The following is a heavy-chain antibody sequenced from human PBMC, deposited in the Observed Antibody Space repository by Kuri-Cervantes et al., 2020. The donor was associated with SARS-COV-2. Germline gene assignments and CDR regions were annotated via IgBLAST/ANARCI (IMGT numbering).Heavy chain of an antibody. CDR1: GGSSLSYY. J-gene: IGHJ6*02. CDR3: AGGALGYSSSWYIVDYYGMDV. D-gene: IGHD6-13*01. Sequence: SGALALSCSACGGSSLSYYWSWIRQPPGKGLEWIGYIYYSGGTNYNPSLKRRVTISVDTSQNQFSLKLSSVTAADTAVYYCAGGALGYSSSWYIVDYYGMDVWGQGTTVTVSS. CDR2: IYYSGGT. V-gene: IGHV4-59*01.